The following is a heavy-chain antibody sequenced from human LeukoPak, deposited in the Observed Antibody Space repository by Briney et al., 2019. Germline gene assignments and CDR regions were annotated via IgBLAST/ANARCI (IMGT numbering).Heavy chain of an antibody. D-gene: IGHD1-26*01. Sequence: SETLSLTCAVYGVSFSGYYWSWIRQPPGKGLEWIGEINHSGSTNYNPSLKSRVTISVDTSKNQFSLKLSSVTAADTAVYYCARGRGSTEFDYWGQGTLVTVSS. CDR3: ARGRGSTEFDY. CDR2: INHSGST. V-gene: IGHV4-34*01. J-gene: IGHJ4*02. CDR1: GVSFSGYY.